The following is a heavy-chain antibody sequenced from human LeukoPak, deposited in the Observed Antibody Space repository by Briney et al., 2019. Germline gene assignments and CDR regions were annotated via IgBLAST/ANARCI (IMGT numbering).Heavy chain of an antibody. D-gene: IGHD5-18*01. Sequence: SETLSLTCTVSGYSISIGYYWGWIRQPPGKGLEWIGEINHSGSTNYNPSLKSRVTISVDTSKNQFSLKLSSVTAADTAVYYCATLGGAAMDGFGHADDYWGQGTLVTVSS. CDR3: ATLGGAAMDGFGHADDY. CDR1: GYSISIGYY. CDR2: INHSGST. J-gene: IGHJ4*02. V-gene: IGHV4-38-2*02.